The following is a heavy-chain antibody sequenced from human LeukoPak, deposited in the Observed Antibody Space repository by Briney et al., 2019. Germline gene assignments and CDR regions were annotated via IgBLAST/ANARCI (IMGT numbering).Heavy chain of an antibody. CDR2: IYYSGST. D-gene: IGHD2-2*02. V-gene: IGHV4-39*01. CDR1: GGSISSSSYD. Sequence: SETLSLTCTVSGGSISSSSYDWGWIRQPPGKGLEWIGSIYYSGSTYYNPSLKSRVTISVDTSKNQFSLKLSSVTAADTAVYYCARPARYCSSTSCYTFDYWGQGTLVTVSS. CDR3: ARPARYCSSTSCYTFDY. J-gene: IGHJ4*02.